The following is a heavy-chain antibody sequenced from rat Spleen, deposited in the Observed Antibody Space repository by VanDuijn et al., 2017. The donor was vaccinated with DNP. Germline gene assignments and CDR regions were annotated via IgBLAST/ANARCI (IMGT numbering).Heavy chain of an antibody. V-gene: IGHV5S10*01. CDR1: GFTFSDYA. CDR3: ATSPGPNWFAY. CDR2: IIYDGVHA. Sequence: EVQLVESGGGLVQPGRSLKLSCAASGFTFSDYAMAWVRQAPKTGLEWVATIIYDGVHAYYRGSVKGRFTISRDNANHTLYLQMDSLRSEDTATYYCATSPGPNWFAYWGQGTLVSVSS. J-gene: IGHJ3*01. D-gene: IGHD1-4*01.